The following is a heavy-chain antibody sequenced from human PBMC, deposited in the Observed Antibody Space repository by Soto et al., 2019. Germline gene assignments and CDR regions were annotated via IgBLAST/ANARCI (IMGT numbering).Heavy chain of an antibody. CDR1: GCTFRSYA. J-gene: IGHJ5*02. CDR3: AKKSRPVTTPGCFDP. CDR2: ITSSGDST. D-gene: IGHD4-17*01. Sequence: CGSLRLSCAAAGCTFRSYAMIWVRQAPEKGLEWVSGITSSGDSTAYSDSVKGRFTTSRDNSKNTLFLQMNSLRAEDTAIYYCAKKSRPVTTPGCFDPWGKGTLVPGSS. V-gene: IGHV3-23*01.